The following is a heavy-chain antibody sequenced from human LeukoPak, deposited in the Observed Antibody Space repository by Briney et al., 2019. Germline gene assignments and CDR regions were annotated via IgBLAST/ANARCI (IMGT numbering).Heavy chain of an antibody. J-gene: IGHJ6*02. CDR3: ARGLHYNILTGGMDV. CDR2: MSHTGAT. Sequence: TSETLSLTCAVFGGSFSGYYWSWIRQSPEKGLKWIGEMSHTGATNYNPSLKSRVTVSVDTSKKQFSLNLRSVTAADTAVYYCARGLHYNILTGGMDVWGQGTTVIVSS. D-gene: IGHD3-9*01. CDR1: GGSFSGYY. V-gene: IGHV4-34*01.